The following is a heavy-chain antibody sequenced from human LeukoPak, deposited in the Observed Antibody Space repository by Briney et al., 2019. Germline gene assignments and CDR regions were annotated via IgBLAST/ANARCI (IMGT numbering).Heavy chain of an antibody. CDR3: AKDRDSSNWYRSDYFES. V-gene: IGHV3-23*01. Sequence: PGGSLRLSCAASGFSFSGCGMHWVRQAPGTGLEWVSGISASGGTTYYADSVKGRFTISRDNSKNTLYLQMNSLRAEDTAVYYCAKDRDSSNWYRSDYFESWGQGTLVTVSS. CDR1: GFSFSGCG. CDR2: ISASGGTT. D-gene: IGHD6-13*01. J-gene: IGHJ4*02.